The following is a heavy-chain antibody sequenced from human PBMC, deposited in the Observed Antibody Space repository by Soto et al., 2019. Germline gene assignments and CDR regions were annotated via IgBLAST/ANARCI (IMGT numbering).Heavy chain of an antibody. CDR1: GFTFSRYW. CDR3: ARGGVDTAMAHDY. Sequence: WGSLRLSCAASGFTFSRYWMHWVRQAPGKGLVWVSRINPYGSITNYADSVKGRFTISRDSAKNTLYLQVNSARVEDTAVYYCARGGVDTAMAHDYWGKGNLVNVSS. D-gene: IGHD5-18*01. CDR2: INPYGSIT. V-gene: IGHV3-74*01. J-gene: IGHJ4*02.